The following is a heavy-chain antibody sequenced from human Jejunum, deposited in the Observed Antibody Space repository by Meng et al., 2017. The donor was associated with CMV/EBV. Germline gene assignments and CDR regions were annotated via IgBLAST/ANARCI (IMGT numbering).Heavy chain of an antibody. J-gene: IGHJ4*02. D-gene: IGHD6-13*01. V-gene: IGHV2-5*02. CDR1: GFSLTTSEVG. CDR3: AHKSEQQLALKAFDY. CDR2: IYWDDDK. Sequence: QVTLKKSAPTPVKPTHTPTLTCTFSGFSLTTSEVGVGWIRQPPGKTLEWLALIYWDDDKRYSPSLKSRLTITKDTSKNQVVLTMTNVDPVDTATYYCAHKSEQQLALKAFDYWGQGTLVTVSS.